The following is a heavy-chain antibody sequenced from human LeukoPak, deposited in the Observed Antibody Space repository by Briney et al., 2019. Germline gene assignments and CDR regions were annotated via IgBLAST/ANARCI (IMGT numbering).Heavy chain of an antibody. D-gene: IGHD2-15*01. CDR3: ARSVAPGVVAAERARRRKGKYFDY. CDR2: IYYSGST. CDR1: GGSISSSSYY. Sequence: PSETLSLTCTVSGGSISSSSYYWGWIRQPPGKGLEWIGSIYYSGSTYYNPSLKSRVTISVDTSKNQFSLKLSSVTAADTAVYYCARSVAPGVVAAERARRRKGKYFDYWGQGTLVTVSS. V-gene: IGHV4-39*07. J-gene: IGHJ4*02.